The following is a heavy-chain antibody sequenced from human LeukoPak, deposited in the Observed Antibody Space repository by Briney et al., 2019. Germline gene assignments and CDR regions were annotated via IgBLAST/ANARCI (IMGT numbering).Heavy chain of an antibody. J-gene: IGHJ4*02. CDR3: RSGYDKYYFDY. Sequence: PSETLSLTCTVSGGSISSYYWSWIRQPPGKGLEWIGYIYYSGSTNYNPSLKSRVTISVDTSKNQFSLKLSSVTAADTAVYYCRSGYDKYYFDYWGQGTLVTVSS. CDR1: GGSISSYY. CDR2: IYYSGST. V-gene: IGHV4-59*01. D-gene: IGHD5-12*01.